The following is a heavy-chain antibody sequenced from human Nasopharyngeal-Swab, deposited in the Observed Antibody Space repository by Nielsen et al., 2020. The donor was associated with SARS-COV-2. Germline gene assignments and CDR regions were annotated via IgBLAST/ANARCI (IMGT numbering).Heavy chain of an antibody. CDR2: ISWNSGSI. Sequence: SLKISCAASGFTFDDYAMHWVRQAPGKGLDWVSGISWNSGSIGYADSVKGRFTISRDNAKNSLYLQMNSLRAEDTALYYCAKVGAAAEDYFDYWGQGTLVTVSS. CDR3: AKVGAAAEDYFDY. V-gene: IGHV3-9*01. CDR1: GFTFDDYA. J-gene: IGHJ4*02. D-gene: IGHD6-13*01.